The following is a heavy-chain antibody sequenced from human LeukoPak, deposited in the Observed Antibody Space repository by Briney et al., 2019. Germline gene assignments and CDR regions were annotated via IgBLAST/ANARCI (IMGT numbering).Heavy chain of an antibody. Sequence: ASVKVSCKASGYTFTDYYMHWVRQAPGQGLEWMGWINPNSGGTNYAQKFQGRVTMTRDTSISTAYMELSRLRADDTAVCYCARGLAWCSSTSCYILYYFDYWGQGTLVTVSS. CDR1: GYTFTDYY. D-gene: IGHD2-2*02. CDR2: INPNSGGT. V-gene: IGHV1-2*02. J-gene: IGHJ4*02. CDR3: ARGLAWCSSTSCYILYYFDY.